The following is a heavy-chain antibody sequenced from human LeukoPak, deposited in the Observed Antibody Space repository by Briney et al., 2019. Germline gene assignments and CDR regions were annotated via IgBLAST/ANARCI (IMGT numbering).Heavy chain of an antibody. CDR3: ARDSYMFGSDY. D-gene: IGHD3-10*02. Sequence: AGSLRLSCVASGFTFTSYDFNWVRQAPGKGLEWVSYISNGGGTISYADSVKGRFTISRDNAKNSVFLQMNTLRAEDTAVYYCARDSYMFGSDYWGQGTLVTVSS. CDR2: ISNGGGTI. J-gene: IGHJ4*02. CDR1: GFTFTSYD. V-gene: IGHV3-48*03.